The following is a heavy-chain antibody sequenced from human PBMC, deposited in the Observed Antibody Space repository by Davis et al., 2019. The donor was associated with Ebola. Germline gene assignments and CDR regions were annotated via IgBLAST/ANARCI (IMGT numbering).Heavy chain of an antibody. CDR2: IIPIFGTA. V-gene: IGHV1-69*13. CDR1: GGTFSSYA. CDR3: ARERGDYEYVHFDY. Sequence: SVQVSCKASGGTFSSYAISWVRQAPGQGLEWMGGIIPIFGTANYAQKFQGRVTITADESTSTAYMELSSLRSEDTAVYYCARERGDYEYVHFDYWGQGTLVTVSS. D-gene: IGHD4-17*01. J-gene: IGHJ4*02.